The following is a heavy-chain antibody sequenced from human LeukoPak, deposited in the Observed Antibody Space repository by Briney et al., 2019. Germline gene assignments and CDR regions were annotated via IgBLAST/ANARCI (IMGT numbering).Heavy chain of an antibody. D-gene: IGHD3-16*01. CDR2: IRDSGGST. J-gene: IGHJ4*02. CDR1: GFSLNSYA. Sequence: PGGSLRLSCAASGFSLNSYAMSWVRQAPGKGLEWVSAIRDSGGSTSYADSVKGRFTISRDNSQNTLYLQMNSLGAEDTAIYYCAKSGDATSPGGSFDSWGQGTLVTVSS. CDR3: AKSGDATSPGGSFDS. V-gene: IGHV3-23*01.